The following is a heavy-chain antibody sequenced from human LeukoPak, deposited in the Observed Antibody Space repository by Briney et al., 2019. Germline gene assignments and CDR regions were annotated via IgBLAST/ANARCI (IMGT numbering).Heavy chain of an antibody. CDR2: IWYDGSNK. V-gene: IGHV3-33*01. D-gene: IGHD6-13*01. CDR1: GFTFSSYG. J-gene: IGHJ4*02. Sequence: PGRSLRLPCAASGFTFSSYGMHWVRQAPGKGLEWVAVIWYDGSNKYYADSVKGRFTISRDNSKNTLYLQMNSLRAEDTAVYYCARDRSSLYSSSWYGFDYWGQGTLVTVSS. CDR3: ARDRSSLYSSSWYGFDY.